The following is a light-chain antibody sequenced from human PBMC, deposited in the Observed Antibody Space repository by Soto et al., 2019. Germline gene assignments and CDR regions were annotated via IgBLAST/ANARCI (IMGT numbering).Light chain of an antibody. CDR1: SSDVGGYNY. V-gene: IGLV2-14*03. CDR3: SSYTTSNTRQIV. CDR2: DVS. Sequence: QSALTQPASVSGSPGQSINISCTGTSSDVGGYNYVSWYQHHPGKAPKLIIYDVSNRPSGVSNPFSGSKSGNTASLTISGLQPEDKADYYCSSYTTSNTRQIVFGTGTKVTV. J-gene: IGLJ1*01.